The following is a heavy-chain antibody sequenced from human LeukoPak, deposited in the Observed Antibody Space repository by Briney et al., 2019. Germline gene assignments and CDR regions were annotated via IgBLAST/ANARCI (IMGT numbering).Heavy chain of an antibody. J-gene: IGHJ4*02. V-gene: IGHV3-11*04. CDR3: ARVIRYFDWLPLDY. CDR1: GFTFSDYY. D-gene: IGHD3-9*01. Sequence: PGGSLRLSCAASGFTFSDYYMSWIRQAPGKGLEWVSYISSSGSTIYYADSVKGRFTISRDNSKNTLYLQMNSLRAEDTAVYYCARVIRYFDWLPLDYWGQGTLVTVSS. CDR2: ISSSGSTI.